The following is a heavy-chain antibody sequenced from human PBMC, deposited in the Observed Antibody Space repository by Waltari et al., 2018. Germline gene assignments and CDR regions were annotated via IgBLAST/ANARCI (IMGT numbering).Heavy chain of an antibody. Sequence: HVQLQESGPGLVKPSETLSLTCSVSGDFPSDAPWTWIRQAPGKGLEWIAYRRNTGATKCTPSIESRVTLSADTSKKQFSLRLTSVTAADTAVYFCARLPTKYFDSLGWGFFDQWGQGILVTVSS. CDR1: GDFPSDAP. D-gene: IGHD3-9*01. CDR2: RRNTGAT. CDR3: ARLPTKYFDSLGWGFFDQ. J-gene: IGHJ4*02. V-gene: IGHV4-59*08.